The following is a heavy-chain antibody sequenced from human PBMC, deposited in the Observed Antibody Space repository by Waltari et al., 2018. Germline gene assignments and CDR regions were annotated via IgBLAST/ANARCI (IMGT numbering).Heavy chain of an antibody. D-gene: IGHD3-22*01. CDR1: GGSISSGGYY. Sequence: QVQLQESGPGLVKPSQTLSLTCTVSGGSISSGGYYWSWIRQHPGKGLEWIGYIYYRGSTYYNPSLKSRVTISVDTSKTQFSLKLSSVTAADTAVYYCARSHYYDSSGYYPPYFDYWGQGTLVTVSS. V-gene: IGHV4-31*03. CDR2: IYYRGST. CDR3: ARSHYYDSSGYYPPYFDY. J-gene: IGHJ4*02.